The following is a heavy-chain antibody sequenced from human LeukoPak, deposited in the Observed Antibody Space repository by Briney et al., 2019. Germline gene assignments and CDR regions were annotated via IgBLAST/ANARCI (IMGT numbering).Heavy chain of an antibody. CDR2: INHSGST. V-gene: IGHV4-34*01. CDR3: ARIRYFDPFDY. J-gene: IGHJ4*02. CDR1: GGSFSGYY. Sequence: SETLSLTCAVYGGSFSGYYWSCIRQPPGKGLEWIGEINHSGSTNYNPSLKSRVTISVDTSKNQFSLKLSSVTAADTAVYYCARIRYFDPFDYWGQGTLVTVSS. D-gene: IGHD3-9*01.